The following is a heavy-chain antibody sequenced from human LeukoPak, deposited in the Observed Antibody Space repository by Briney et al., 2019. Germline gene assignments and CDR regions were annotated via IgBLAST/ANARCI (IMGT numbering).Heavy chain of an antibody. D-gene: IGHD3-10*01. CDR3: ARDRDGTGNYPLDY. CDR2: ISGSGGGP. J-gene: IGHJ4*02. CDR1: GFTFSKYA. Sequence: QPGGSLRLSCAASGFTFSKYAMSWVRQAPGKGLEWVSGISGSGGGPYYADSVKGRLTISRGNSKNTLYLQMNSLRAEDTAVCYCARDRDGTGNYPLDYWGQGTLVIVSS. V-gene: IGHV3-23*01.